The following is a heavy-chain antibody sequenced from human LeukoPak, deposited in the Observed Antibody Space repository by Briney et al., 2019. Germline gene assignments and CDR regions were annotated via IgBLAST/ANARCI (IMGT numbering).Heavy chain of an antibody. CDR2: ISGSGGSTT. Sequence: PGGSLRLSCAASGFTFSSYAMSWVRQAPGKGLEWVSGISGSGGSTTYYTDSVKGRFTISRDNPKNTLYLQMNSLRVEDTAVYYCAKDRTTAARIFDYWGQGTRVTVSS. D-gene: IGHD6-6*01. V-gene: IGHV3-23*01. CDR1: GFTFSSYA. CDR3: AKDRTTAARIFDY. J-gene: IGHJ4*02.